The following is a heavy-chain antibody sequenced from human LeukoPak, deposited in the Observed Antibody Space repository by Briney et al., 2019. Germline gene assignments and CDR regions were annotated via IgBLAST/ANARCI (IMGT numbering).Heavy chain of an antibody. CDR2: ISAYNGNT. Sequence: ASVKVSCKASGYTFTSYAMNWVRQAPGQGLEWMGWISAYNGNTNYAQKLQGRVTMTTDTSTSTAYMELRSLRSDDTAVYYCARDGDIVVVPAAIRVYYYGMDVWGQGTTVTVSS. D-gene: IGHD2-2*02. V-gene: IGHV1-18*01. CDR3: ARDGDIVVVPAAIRVYYYGMDV. CDR1: GYTFTSYA. J-gene: IGHJ6*02.